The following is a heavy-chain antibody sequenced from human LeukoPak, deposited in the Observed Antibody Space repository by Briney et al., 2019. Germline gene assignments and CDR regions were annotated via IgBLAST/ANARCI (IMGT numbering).Heavy chain of an antibody. V-gene: IGHV3-11*01. Sequence: GGALRLSCAVSGVVFSDVYMRWFRQPPGKRPEWLAYISGSGRSIFDADSVKGRFTISRDNAKNVLFLQMNTLRVEDTAVYYCARVLYGSSDAPDYWGQGTLVSVSS. CDR3: ARVLYGSSDAPDY. J-gene: IGHJ4*02. CDR1: GVVFSDVY. CDR2: ISGSGRSI. D-gene: IGHD3-10*01.